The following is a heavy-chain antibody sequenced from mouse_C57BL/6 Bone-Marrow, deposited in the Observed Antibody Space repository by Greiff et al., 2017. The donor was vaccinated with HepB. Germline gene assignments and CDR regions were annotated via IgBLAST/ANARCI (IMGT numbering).Heavy chain of an antibody. CDR3: ENYYGSSDTGGY. J-gene: IGHJ2*01. CDR1: GYTFTSYW. CDR2: IHPNSGST. D-gene: IGHD1-1*01. V-gene: IGHV1-64*01. Sequence: QVQLKQPGAELVKPGASVKLSCKASGYTFTSYWMHWVKQRPGQGLEWIGMIHPNSGSTNYNEKFKSKATLTVDKSSSTAYMQLSSLTSEDSAVYYCENYYGSSDTGGYGGQGTTLTVSS.